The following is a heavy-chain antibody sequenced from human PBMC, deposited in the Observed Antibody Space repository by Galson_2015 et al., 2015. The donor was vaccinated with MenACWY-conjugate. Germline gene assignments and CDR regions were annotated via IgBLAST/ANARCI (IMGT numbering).Heavy chain of an antibody. J-gene: IGHJ6*03. Sequence: LRLPCAGSASTFTNAYMSWVRQAPGKGLEWVGRIKSQTDGGKTDYAAPVKGRFTISRDDSKNTLYLQMSSLKIEDTAVYYCTTHKPDSWGGLLFHFYMDVWGKGTTVTVSS. CDR1: ASTFTNAY. CDR2: IKSQTDGGKT. D-gene: IGHD2-21*01. CDR3: TTHKPDSWGGLLFHFYMDV. V-gene: IGHV3-15*01.